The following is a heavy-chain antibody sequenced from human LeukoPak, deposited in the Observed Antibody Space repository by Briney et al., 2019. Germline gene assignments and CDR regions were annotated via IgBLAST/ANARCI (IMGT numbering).Heavy chain of an antibody. Sequence: PSETLSLTCSVSGDSISSYYWTWIRQPAGKGLEWIGYVYYSGSTNYNPSLKSRVTISVDTSKNQFSLKLSSVTAADTAVYYCARGYRYCSGGVCYSGWFDSWGQGTLVTVSS. V-gene: IGHV4-59*01. CDR2: VYYSGST. D-gene: IGHD2-15*01. CDR1: GDSISSYY. J-gene: IGHJ5*01. CDR3: ARGYRYCSGGVCYSGWFDS.